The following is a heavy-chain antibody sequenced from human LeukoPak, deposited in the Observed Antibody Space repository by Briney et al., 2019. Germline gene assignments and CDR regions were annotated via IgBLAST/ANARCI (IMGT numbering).Heavy chain of an antibody. D-gene: IGHD4-17*01. J-gene: IGHJ4*02. Sequence: PGGSLRLSCAASGFTFSNYEMNWVRQAPGKGLEWVSFIYSGGNTHYSDSVKGRFTISRDNSKNTLYLQMNSLRAEDTAVYYCARRAGEYSHPYDYWGQGTLVTVSS. CDR1: GFTFSNYE. CDR2: IYSGGNT. V-gene: IGHV3-53*01. CDR3: ARRAGEYSHPYDY.